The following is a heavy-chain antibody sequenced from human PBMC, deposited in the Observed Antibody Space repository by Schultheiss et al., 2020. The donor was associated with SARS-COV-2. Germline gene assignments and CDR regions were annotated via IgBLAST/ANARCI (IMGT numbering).Heavy chain of an antibody. CDR3: ARCRQLVHDYWYFDL. CDR1: GYTFTSYY. D-gene: IGHD6-6*01. Sequence: ASVKVSCKASGYTFTSYYMHWVRQAPGQGLEWMGIINPNSGGTNYAQKFQGRVTMTRDTSISTAYMELRSLRSDDTAVYYCARCRQLVHDYWYFDLWGRGTLVTVSS. J-gene: IGHJ2*01. CDR2: INPNSGGT. V-gene: IGHV1-2*02.